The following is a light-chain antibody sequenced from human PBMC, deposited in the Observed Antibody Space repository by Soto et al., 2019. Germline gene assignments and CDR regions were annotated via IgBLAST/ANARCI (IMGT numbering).Light chain of an antibody. Sequence: DIQMTQSPSTLSASVGDRVTITCRASQSISSWLAWYQQKPGKAPKLLIYKASNLESGVPSRFSGSGSGTEFTLTISALQPSDFASYYCQQYNTDSAWTFVQGTKVEIK. V-gene: IGKV1-5*03. J-gene: IGKJ1*01. CDR3: QQYNTDSAWT. CDR2: KAS. CDR1: QSISSW.